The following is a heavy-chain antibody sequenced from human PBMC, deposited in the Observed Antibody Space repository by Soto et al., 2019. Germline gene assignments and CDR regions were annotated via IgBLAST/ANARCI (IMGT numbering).Heavy chain of an antibody. D-gene: IGHD2-2*01. J-gene: IGHJ6*02. CDR1: GYTFTDYY. V-gene: IGHV1-2*02. Sequence: GASVKVSCKASGYTFTDYYMHWVRQAPGQGLEWMGWINPNSGGTNYAQKFQGRVTMTRVTSISTAYMELSSLRSDDTALYYCAKDTNIVVVPAATGGMDVWGQGTTVTVSS. CDR3: AKDTNIVVVPAATGGMDV. CDR2: INPNSGGT.